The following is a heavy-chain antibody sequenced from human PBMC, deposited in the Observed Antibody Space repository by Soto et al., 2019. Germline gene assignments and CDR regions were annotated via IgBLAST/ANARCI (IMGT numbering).Heavy chain of an antibody. CDR3: ARVVMTTVPASFYYGLDV. Sequence: QVQLVQSGAEVRKPGSSVTVSCKASGGTFSTYGITWVRQAPGHGLEWMGNIIPLIGTANYAQRFRGGVTITADESTTTAYMELTSLRSEDTAVYYCARVVMTTVPASFYYGLDVWGQGTTVTVSS. V-gene: IGHV1-69*18. D-gene: IGHD4-4*01. CDR1: GGTFSTYG. CDR2: IIPLIGTA. J-gene: IGHJ6*02.